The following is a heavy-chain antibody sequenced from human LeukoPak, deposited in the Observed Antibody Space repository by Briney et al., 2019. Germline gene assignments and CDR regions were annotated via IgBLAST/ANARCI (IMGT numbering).Heavy chain of an antibody. J-gene: IGHJ4*02. CDR3: ARGPPYIVVVTAIGFFDY. D-gene: IGHD2-21*02. CDR1: GGSIRSSYYY. V-gene: IGHV4-39*07. CDR2: IYDSGST. Sequence: SETLSLTCTVSGGSIRSSYYYWGWIRQPPGKGLEWIGSIYDSGSTYYNPSLKSRVTISVDTSKNQFSLKLSSVTAADTAVYHCARGPPYIVVVTAIGFFDYWGQGTLVTVSS.